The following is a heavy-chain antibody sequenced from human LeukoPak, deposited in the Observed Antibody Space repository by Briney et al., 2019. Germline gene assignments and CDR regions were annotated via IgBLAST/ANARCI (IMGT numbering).Heavy chain of an antibody. CDR3: ARAGITLAHHDFDY. Sequence: GGSLRLSCAASGFTFSDYYMSWIRQAPGKGLEWVSYISSSGSTIYYADSVKGRFTISRDNAKNSLYLQVNSLRAEDTAVYYCARAGITLAHHDFDYWGQGTLVTVSS. CDR1: GFTFSDYY. J-gene: IGHJ4*02. D-gene: IGHD3-10*01. V-gene: IGHV3-11*04. CDR2: ISSSGSTI.